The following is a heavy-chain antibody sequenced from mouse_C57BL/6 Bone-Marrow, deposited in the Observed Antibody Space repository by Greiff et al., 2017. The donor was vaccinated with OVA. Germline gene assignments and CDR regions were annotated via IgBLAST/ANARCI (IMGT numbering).Heavy chain of an antibody. CDR1: GFTFSSYA. D-gene: IGHD3-1*01. CDR3: ARSGAMDY. J-gene: IGHJ4*01. V-gene: IGHV5-4*01. CDR2: ISDGGSYT. Sequence: EVQGVESGGGLVKPGGSLKLSCAASGFTFSSYAMSWVRQTPEKRLEWVATISDGGSYTYSPDNVKGRFTISRDNAKNNLYLQMSHLKSEDTAMYYCARSGAMDYWGQGTSVTVSS.